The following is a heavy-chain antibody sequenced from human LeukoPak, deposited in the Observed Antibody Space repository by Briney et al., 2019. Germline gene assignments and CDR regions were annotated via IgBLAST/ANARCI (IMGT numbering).Heavy chain of an antibody. D-gene: IGHD3-22*01. CDR3: ARSMIVVVTVGLDY. J-gene: IGHJ4*02. CDR1: GYTFTGYY. Sequence: ASVKVSCKASGYTFTGYYMHWVRQAPGQGLEWMGWINPNSGGTNCAQKFQGRVTMTRDTSISTAYMELSRLRSDDTAVYYCARSMIVVVTVGLDYWGQGTLVTVSS. CDR2: INPNSGGT. V-gene: IGHV1-2*02.